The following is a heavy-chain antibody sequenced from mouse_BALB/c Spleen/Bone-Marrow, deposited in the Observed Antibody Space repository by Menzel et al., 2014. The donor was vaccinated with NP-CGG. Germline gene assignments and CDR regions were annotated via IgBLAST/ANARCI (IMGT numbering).Heavy chain of an antibody. D-gene: IGHD1-1*01. V-gene: IGHV14-3*02. CDR3: ANYYYGYYFDY. CDR2: IDPANGNT. CDR1: GFNIKDTY. Sequence: VQLQQPGAELVKPGASVKLSYTASGFNIKDTYIHWVKQRPEQGLEWIGGIDPANGNTKYDPKFQDKATITADTSSNTAYLQLSSLTSEDTAVYYCANYYYGYYFDYWGQGTALTVSS. J-gene: IGHJ2*01.